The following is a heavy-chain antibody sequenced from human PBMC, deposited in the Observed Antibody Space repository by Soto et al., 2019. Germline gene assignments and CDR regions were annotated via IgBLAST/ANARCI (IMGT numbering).Heavy chain of an antibody. CDR2: ISWNSGSI. CDR1: GFTFDDYA. V-gene: IGHV3-9*01. Sequence: PGGSLRLSCAASGFTFDDYAMHWVRQAPGKGLEWVSGISWNSGSIGYADSVKGRFTISRDNAKNSLYLQMNSLRAEDTALYYCAKDIGDNYGDYEAYFDYWGQGTLVTVSS. CDR3: AKDIGDNYGDYEAYFDY. J-gene: IGHJ4*02. D-gene: IGHD4-17*01.